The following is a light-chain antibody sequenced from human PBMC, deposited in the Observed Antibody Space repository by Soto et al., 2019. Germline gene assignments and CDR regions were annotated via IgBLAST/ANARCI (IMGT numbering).Light chain of an antibody. Sequence: EIVLTQSPGTLSLSPGERATLSCRASQSVSNNYLAWYQQKPGQAPRLLIYGASNRATGIPDRFSGSGSGTDFTLTISSLHPDDFATYYCQQYHTYPWTFGQGTKVEI. CDR2: GAS. CDR3: QQYHTYPWT. CDR1: QSVSNNY. J-gene: IGKJ1*01. V-gene: IGKV3-20*01.